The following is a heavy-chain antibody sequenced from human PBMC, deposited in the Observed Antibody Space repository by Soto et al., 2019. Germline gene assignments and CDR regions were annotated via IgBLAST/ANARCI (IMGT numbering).Heavy chain of an antibody. Sequence: EVQLVESGGGMVQPGGSLRLSCAASGFTVSSNYMSWVRQAPEKGLEWVSVIYSGNSTYYADSVKGRFTISRHNSKNTLYLQMNSLRGEDTAVYYCARGSTVNLFDYWGQGTLVTVSS. CDR3: ARGSTVNLFDY. D-gene: IGHD4-17*01. J-gene: IGHJ4*02. CDR2: IYSGNST. CDR1: GFTVSSNY. V-gene: IGHV3-53*04.